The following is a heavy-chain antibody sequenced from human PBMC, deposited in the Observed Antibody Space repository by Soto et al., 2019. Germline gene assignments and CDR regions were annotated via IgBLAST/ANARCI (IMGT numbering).Heavy chain of an antibody. CDR3: AKAQYYDILTGYFDY. CDR2: ISWNSGSI. D-gene: IGHD3-9*01. CDR1: GFTFDDYA. Sequence: EVQLVESGGGLVQPGRSLRLSCAASGFTFDDYAMHWVRQATGKGMEWVSGISWNSGSIGYADSVKGRFTISRDNAKNSLYLQMNSLRAEDTALYYCAKAQYYDILTGYFDYWGQGTLVTVSS. J-gene: IGHJ4*02. V-gene: IGHV3-9*01.